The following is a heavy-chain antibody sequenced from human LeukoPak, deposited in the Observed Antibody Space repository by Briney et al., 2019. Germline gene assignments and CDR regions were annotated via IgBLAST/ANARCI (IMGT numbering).Heavy chain of an antibody. D-gene: IGHD2-15*01. CDR3: ARDRGGRSGLDD. CDR1: GITFSRSW. CDR2: IKEDGGEI. J-gene: IGHJ4*02. V-gene: IGHV3-7*04. Sequence: HPGGSLRLSCAASGITFSRSWMSWVRQAPGKGLEWVAFIKEDGGEIFYVDSVKGRFTISRDNAENSLYLQMNSLRAEDTAVYYCARDRGGRSGLDDWGQGTLVTVSS.